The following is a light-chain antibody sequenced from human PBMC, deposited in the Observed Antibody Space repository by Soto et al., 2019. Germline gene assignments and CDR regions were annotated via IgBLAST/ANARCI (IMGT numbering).Light chain of an antibody. CDR3: QKYGTLPIN. CDR2: GAS. J-gene: IGKJ5*01. CDR1: QTVSSSF. Sequence: IVLTQSPGTLSFSPGERASLSCRATQTVSSSFLAWYQQKPGQAPRLFIYGASSRATGIPDRFSGSGYGTAFTLTIGRLEPEDFAVYYCQKYGTLPINVGQGTRLEIK. V-gene: IGKV3-20*01.